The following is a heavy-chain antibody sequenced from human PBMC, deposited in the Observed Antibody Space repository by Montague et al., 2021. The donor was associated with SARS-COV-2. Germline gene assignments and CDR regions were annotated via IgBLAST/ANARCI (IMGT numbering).Heavy chain of an antibody. J-gene: IGHJ6*03. D-gene: IGHD2-2*02. CDR2: ISQSGNT. Sequence: SETLSLTCAVSGGSFSRYYWSWTRQPPGKGLEWIGEISQSGNTEYNPSLQSRVSISLDTSRNQFSLKVSSVTAADTAIYYCARLGDGIVPSPILGLGPYYSFYYMDVWGKGTTVTVSS. CDR3: ARLGDGIVPSPILGLGPYYSFYYMDV. V-gene: IGHV4-34*01. CDR1: GGSFSRYY.